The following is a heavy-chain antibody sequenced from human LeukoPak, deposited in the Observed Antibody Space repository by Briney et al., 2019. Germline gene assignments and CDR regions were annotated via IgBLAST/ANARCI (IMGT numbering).Heavy chain of an antibody. J-gene: IGHJ1*01. CDR2: IYYSGST. Sequence: QSSETLSLTCTVSGGSISSYYWSWIRQPPGKGLEWIGYIYYSGSTNYNPSLKSRVTISVDTSKNQFSLKLSSVTAADTAVYYCARSRGIVASPGDFQHWGQGTLVTVSS. V-gene: IGHV4-59*01. CDR3: ARSRGIVASPGDFQH. CDR1: GGSISSYY. D-gene: IGHD3-22*01.